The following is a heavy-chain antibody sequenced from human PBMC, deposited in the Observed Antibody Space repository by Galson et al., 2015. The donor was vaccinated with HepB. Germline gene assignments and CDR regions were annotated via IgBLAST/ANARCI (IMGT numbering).Heavy chain of an antibody. Sequence: ETLSLTCAVYGGSFSDHYWSWIRQPPGKGLEWIGEINHGGGTNYSPSLKSRVTISLDTSKNQFSLNLTSVIAADTAVYYCARESGGTDYWGQGTLVTVSS. D-gene: IGHD3-16*01. CDR1: GGSFSDHY. CDR2: INHGGGT. J-gene: IGHJ4*02. CDR3: ARESGGTDY. V-gene: IGHV4-34*01.